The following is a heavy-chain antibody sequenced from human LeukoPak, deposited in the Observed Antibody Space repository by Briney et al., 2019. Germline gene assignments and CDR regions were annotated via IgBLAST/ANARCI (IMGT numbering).Heavy chain of an antibody. CDR2: ISAGNGNT. CDR1: GYTFTSYA. V-gene: IGHV1-3*01. D-gene: IGHD6-19*01. J-gene: IGHJ4*02. CDR3: ATSSGWYDYFDY. Sequence: ASVKVSCKASGYTFTSYAMHWVRQAPGQRLEWMGWISAGNGNTKYSQKFQGRVTITRDTSASTAYMELSSLRSEDTAVYYCATSSGWYDYFDYWGQGTLVTVSS.